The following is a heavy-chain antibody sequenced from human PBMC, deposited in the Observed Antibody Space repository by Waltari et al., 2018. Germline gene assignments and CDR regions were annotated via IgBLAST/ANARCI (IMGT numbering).Heavy chain of an antibody. CDR2: ISSSSSYI. D-gene: IGHD5-18*01. Sequence: EVQLVESGGGLVKPGGSLRLSCAASGFTFSSYSMNWVRQAPGKGLEGVYSISSSSSYIYYADSVKCRFTISRDNAKNSLYLQMNSLRAEDTAVYYCARGYLGYRPGGGGFDYWGQGTLVTVSS. V-gene: IGHV3-21*01. CDR1: GFTFSSYS. J-gene: IGHJ4*02. CDR3: ARGYLGYRPGGGGFDY.